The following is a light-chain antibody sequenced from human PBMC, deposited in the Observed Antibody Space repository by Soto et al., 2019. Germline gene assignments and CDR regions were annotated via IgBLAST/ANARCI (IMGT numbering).Light chain of an antibody. Sequence: IVMTQSPATLSVSPGERATLSCRASQSVSSNLAWYQQKPGQAPRFLIYGASTRATGIPARFSGSGSGTEFTLTISSLQSEDFAVYYCQQYNDWPSLTFGGGTKVEIK. CDR2: GAS. J-gene: IGKJ4*01. CDR1: QSVSSN. CDR3: QQYNDWPSLT. V-gene: IGKV3-15*01.